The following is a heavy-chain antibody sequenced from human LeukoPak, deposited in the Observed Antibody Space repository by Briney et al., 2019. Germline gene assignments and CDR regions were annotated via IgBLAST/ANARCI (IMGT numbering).Heavy chain of an antibody. Sequence: GASVKVSCKASGGTFSSYAISWARQAPGQGREWMGRIIPIFGTANYAQKFQGRVTITTDESTSTAYMKLSSLRSEDTAVYYCARGVPIRDYYYYYMDVWGKGTTVTVSS. D-gene: IGHD5-24*01. CDR2: IIPIFGTA. CDR1: GGTFSSYA. CDR3: ARGVPIRDYYYYYMDV. V-gene: IGHV1-69*05. J-gene: IGHJ6*03.